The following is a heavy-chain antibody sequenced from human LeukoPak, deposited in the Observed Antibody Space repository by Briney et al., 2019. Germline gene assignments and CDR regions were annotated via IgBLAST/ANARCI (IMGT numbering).Heavy chain of an antibody. CDR1: GGTFNNYT. J-gene: IGHJ4*02. V-gene: IGHV1-69*13. CDR3: AKGRAGNYYYDSSDY. CDR2: IIPIFGTA. D-gene: IGHD3-22*01. Sequence: ASVKVSCKASGGTFNNYTITWVRQAPGQGLEWMGGIIPIFGTANYAQKFQGRVTITADESTSTAYMELSSLRAEDTAVYYCAKGRAGNYYYDSSDYWGQGTLVTVSS.